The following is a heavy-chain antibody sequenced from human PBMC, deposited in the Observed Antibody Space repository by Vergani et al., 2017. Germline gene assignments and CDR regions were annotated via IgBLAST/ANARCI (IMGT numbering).Heavy chain of an antibody. Sequence: QVQLVESGGGVVQPGRSLRLSCAASGFTFSSYGMHWVRQAPGKGLEWVAVIWYDGSNKYYADSVKGRFTISRDNSKNTLYLQMNSLRAEDTAVYYCAGDPSSGWYLDYWGQGTLVTVSS. J-gene: IGHJ4*02. CDR3: AGDPSSGWYLDY. CDR2: IWYDGSNK. V-gene: IGHV3-33*01. CDR1: GFTFSSYG. D-gene: IGHD6-19*01.